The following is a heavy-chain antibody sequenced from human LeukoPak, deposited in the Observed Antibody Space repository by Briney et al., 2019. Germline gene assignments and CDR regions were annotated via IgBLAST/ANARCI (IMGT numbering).Heavy chain of an antibody. V-gene: IGHV4-4*07. J-gene: IGHJ2*01. CDR1: GGSISSYY. Sequence: SETLSLTCTVSGGSISSYYWSWVRQPAGKGLEWIGRIYTSGSTNYNPSLKSRVTMSVDTSKNQFSLKLSSVTAADTAVYYCARDGDPGNWYSDLWGRGTLVTVSS. CDR2: IYTSGST. D-gene: IGHD3-3*01. CDR3: ARDGDPGNWYSDL.